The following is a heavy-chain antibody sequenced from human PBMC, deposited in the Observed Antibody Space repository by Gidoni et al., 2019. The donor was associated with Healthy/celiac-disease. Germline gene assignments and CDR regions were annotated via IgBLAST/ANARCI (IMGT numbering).Heavy chain of an antibody. CDR3: ARDRELYCGGDCYSVLGY. V-gene: IGHV3-33*01. CDR1: GFTFIRSA. Sequence: QVQLVESGGGVVQPGRSLRLSCAASGFTFIRSAMHWVRQAPGKGLEWVAVIWYDGSNKYYADSVKGRFTISRDNSKNTLYLQMNSLRAEDTAVYYCARDRELYCGGDCYSVLGYWGQGTLVTVSS. J-gene: IGHJ4*02. CDR2: IWYDGSNK. D-gene: IGHD2-21*02.